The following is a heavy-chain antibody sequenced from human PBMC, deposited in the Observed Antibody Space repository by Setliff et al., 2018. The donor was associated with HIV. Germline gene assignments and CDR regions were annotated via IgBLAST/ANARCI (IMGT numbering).Heavy chain of an antibody. J-gene: IGHJ3*02. CDR2: FNHGRST. CDR3: ARDRPPSTVDMLGAFDR. D-gene: IGHD4-17*01. V-gene: IGHV4-34*01. CDR1: GGSFSGYY. Sequence: SETLSLTCAVYGGSFSGYYWSWIRQPPGKGLEWIGEFNHGRSTNNNPSLKSRVTISVDTSKNQLSLKLSSVTAADTAVYYCARDRPPSTVDMLGAFDRWGQGTMVTVS.